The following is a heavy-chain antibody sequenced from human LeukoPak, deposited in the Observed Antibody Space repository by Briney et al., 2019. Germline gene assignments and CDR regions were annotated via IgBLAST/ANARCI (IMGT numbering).Heavy chain of an antibody. CDR3: ARGGGLDV. J-gene: IGHJ6*02. CDR2: INHNGNVN. V-gene: IGHV3-7*03. Sequence: GGSVRLSCAASGFTFSSYWMNWARQAPGKGLEWVASINHNGNVNYYVDSVKGRFTISRDNAKNSLYLQMSNLRAEDTAVYSCARGGGLDVWGQGATVTVS. D-gene: IGHD3-16*01. CDR1: GFTFSSYW.